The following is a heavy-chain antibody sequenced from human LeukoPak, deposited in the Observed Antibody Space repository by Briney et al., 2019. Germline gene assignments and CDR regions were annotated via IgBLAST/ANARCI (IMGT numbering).Heavy chain of an antibody. CDR2: LYSGGST. V-gene: IGHV3-66*01. CDR1: GFTVSSNY. Sequence: PAGSLRLSGAASGFTVSSNYMSWLRQAPGHGLEWRSVLYSGGSTYYADFVKGRFTISRDSSKNTLYLQMNSLRAEDTAVYYCARAQTVTTLVLDYFDYWGQGTLVTVSS. CDR3: ARAQTVTTLVLDYFDY. D-gene: IGHD4-17*01. J-gene: IGHJ4*02.